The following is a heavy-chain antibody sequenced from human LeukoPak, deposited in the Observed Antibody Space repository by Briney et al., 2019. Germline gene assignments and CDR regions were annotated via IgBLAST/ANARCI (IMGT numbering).Heavy chain of an antibody. J-gene: IGHJ5*02. CDR2: IYSGGST. CDR1: GFTVSSNY. Sequence: GGSLRLSCAASGFTVSSNYMSWVRQAPGKGLEWVSFIYSGGSTYYADSVKGRFTISRDNSKNTLYLQMNSLRAEDTAVYYCARDSVTGYSNSNWFDPWGQGTLVTVSS. CDR3: ARDSVTGYSNSNWFDP. V-gene: IGHV3-66*01. D-gene: IGHD6-6*01.